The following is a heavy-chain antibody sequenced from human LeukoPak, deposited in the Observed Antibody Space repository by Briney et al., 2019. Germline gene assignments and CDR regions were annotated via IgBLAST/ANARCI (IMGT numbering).Heavy chain of an antibody. Sequence: SETLSLTCTVSGGSINSSSYYWGWIRQPPGKGLEWIGSIYYSGNTYYNPSLKSRVTISVDTSKNQFSLNLRSVTAAATAVYYCARYSSIRRLYYFDYWGQGTLVTVSS. CDR3: ARYSSIRRLYYFDY. CDR1: GGSINSSSYY. CDR2: IYYSGNT. V-gene: IGHV4-39*07. D-gene: IGHD3-3*02. J-gene: IGHJ4*02.